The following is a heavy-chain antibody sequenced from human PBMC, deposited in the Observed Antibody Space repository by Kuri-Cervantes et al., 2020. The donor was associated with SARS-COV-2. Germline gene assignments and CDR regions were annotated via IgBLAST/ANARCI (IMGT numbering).Heavy chain of an antibody. Sequence: GESLKISCAASGFTFSSFAMHWVRQAPGKGLEWVAVLSYDGNDEYYADSVKGRFTISRDNSKNTLYLQMNSLRVEDTAVYYCARDMGAIVLVRRDWFDPWGPGTPVTVSS. J-gene: IGHJ5*02. CDR2: LSYDGNDE. CDR3: ARDMGAIVLVRRDWFDP. V-gene: IGHV3-30*04. D-gene: IGHD2-8*01. CDR1: GFTFSSFA.